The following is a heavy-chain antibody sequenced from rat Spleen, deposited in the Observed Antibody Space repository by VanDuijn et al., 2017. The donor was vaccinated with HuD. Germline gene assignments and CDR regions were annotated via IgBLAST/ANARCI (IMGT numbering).Heavy chain of an antibody. Sequence: EVELVESGGGLVQPGTSLKLSCAASGFTFSDHGMAWVLQAPTKGLVWVASISYDGGSTNYRDSVKGRFTISRDNAKNTLYLQMESLRSEDTATYYCAKDPWDSGANWFAYWGQGTLVTVSS. CDR1: GFTFSDHG. V-gene: IGHV5-20*01. D-gene: IGHD4-3*01. CDR2: ISYDGGST. J-gene: IGHJ3*01. CDR3: AKDPWDSGANWFAY.